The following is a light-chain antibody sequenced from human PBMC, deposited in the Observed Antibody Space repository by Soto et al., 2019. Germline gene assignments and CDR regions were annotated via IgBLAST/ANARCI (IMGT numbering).Light chain of an antibody. J-gene: IGKJ5*01. CDR2: EVS. Sequence: DVVMTQTPLSLSVAPGQPASISCKSSQSLLHITGETFLFWYLQKPGQSPQLLIYEVSTRVSGVPDRFSGSGSGTDFTLEISRVETDDFGIYYCMQSTQIPPTFGQGTRLGIE. CDR3: MQSTQIPPT. CDR1: QSLLHITGETF. V-gene: IGKV2D-29*02.